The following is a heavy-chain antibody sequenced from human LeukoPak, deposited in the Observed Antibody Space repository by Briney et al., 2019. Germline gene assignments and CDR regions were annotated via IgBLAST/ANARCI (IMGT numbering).Heavy chain of an antibody. CDR2: TSGSGGST. CDR1: GFTFSSYA. CDR3: GKDVTFNRLNYFDC. D-gene: IGHD3-16*01. J-gene: IGHJ4*02. V-gene: IGHV3-23*01. Sequence: GGSLTLSCAASGFTFSSYAMSWVRQAPGKGLEWVSATSGSGGSTYYADSVRGRFTISRDNSKNTLYLQMKSLRAEDTALYYCGKDVTFNRLNYFDCWGQGTLVTVSS.